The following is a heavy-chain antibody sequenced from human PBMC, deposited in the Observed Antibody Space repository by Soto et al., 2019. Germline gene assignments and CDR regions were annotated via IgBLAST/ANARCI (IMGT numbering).Heavy chain of an antibody. D-gene: IGHD5-12*01. CDR2: IIHIFGTA. Sequence: QVQLVQSGAEVKKPGSSVKVSCKASGGTFSSYAISWVRQAPGQGLEWMGGIIHIFGTANNAQKFHCRVKITANESTSTAYMELSRLRSEDTAVYNCARESEEMATITRYFDLWGRGTLVTVSS. CDR3: ARESEEMATITRYFDL. V-gene: IGHV1-69*01. CDR1: GGTFSSYA. J-gene: IGHJ2*01.